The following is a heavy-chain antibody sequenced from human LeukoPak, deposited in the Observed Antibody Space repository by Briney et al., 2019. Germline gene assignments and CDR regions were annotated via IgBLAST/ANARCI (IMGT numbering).Heavy chain of an antibody. J-gene: IGHJ4*02. CDR2: IWYDGSNK. Sequence: GGSLRLSCVASGFTFSSYEMNWVRQAPGKGLEWVAVIWYDGSNKYYADSVKGRFTISRDNSKNTLYLQMNSLRAEDTAVYYCAKDHQHSGYATGDYWGQGTLVTVSS. CDR1: GFTFSSYE. D-gene: IGHD5-12*01. CDR3: AKDHQHSGYATGDY. V-gene: IGHV3-33*06.